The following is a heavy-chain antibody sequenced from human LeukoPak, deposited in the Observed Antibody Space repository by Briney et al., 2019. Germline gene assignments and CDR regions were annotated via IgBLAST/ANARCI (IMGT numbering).Heavy chain of an antibody. V-gene: IGHV1-58*02. CDR1: GFTFTSSA. CDR3: AADLIAVTGSWY. J-gene: IGHJ4*02. CDR2: IAVGSGNT. D-gene: IGHD6-19*01. Sequence: ASVKVSCKASGFTFTSSAMQWVRQARRQRHEWIGWIAVGSGNTNYAQKFQENVTITRDMFTNTVHLELSGLRSEDTAVYYCAADLIAVTGSWYWGQGTLVSVSS.